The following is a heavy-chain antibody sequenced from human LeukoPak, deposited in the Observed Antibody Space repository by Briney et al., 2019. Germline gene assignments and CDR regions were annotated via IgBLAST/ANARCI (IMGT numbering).Heavy chain of an antibody. J-gene: IGHJ4*02. V-gene: IGHV3-21*01. CDR2: ISSSSSYI. D-gene: IGHD1-20*01. Sequence: PGGSLRLCCAASGLTFSSYSMNWVRQAPGKGLEWVSSISSSSSYIYYADSVKGRFTISRDNAKNSLYLQMNSLRAEDTAVYYSARDFRTRGYNWNRFDFWGQGTLVTVSS. CDR3: ARDFRTRGYNWNRFDF. CDR1: GLTFSSYS.